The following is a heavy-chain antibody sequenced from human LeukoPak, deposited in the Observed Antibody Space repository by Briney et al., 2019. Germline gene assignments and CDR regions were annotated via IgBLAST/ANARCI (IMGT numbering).Heavy chain of an antibody. Sequence: SVKVSCTASGGTFSSYAISWVRQAPAQGLEWMGRIITILGIANYAQKFQGRVTITADKSKSTAYMELSSLRSEDTAVYYCARDPGIAAAPLGYWGQGTLVTVSS. D-gene: IGHD6-13*01. V-gene: IGHV1-69*04. CDR2: IITILGIA. CDR3: ARDPGIAAAPLGY. J-gene: IGHJ4*02. CDR1: GGTFSSYA.